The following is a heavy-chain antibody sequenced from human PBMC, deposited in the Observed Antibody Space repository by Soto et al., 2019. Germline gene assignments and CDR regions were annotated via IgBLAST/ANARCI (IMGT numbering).Heavy chain of an antibody. CDR1: GFTFSSYN. CDR3: ARNLRVGGVSCDY. V-gene: IGHV3-21*01. J-gene: IGHJ4*02. Sequence: PGGSLRLSCAASGFTFSSYNMNWVRQAPGEGLEWVSSISSSSSYIYYAASVKGRFTISRDNAKNSLYLQMNSLRAEDTAVYYCARNLRVGGVSCDYWGQGTLVTVSS. D-gene: IGHD3-16*01. CDR2: ISSSSSYI.